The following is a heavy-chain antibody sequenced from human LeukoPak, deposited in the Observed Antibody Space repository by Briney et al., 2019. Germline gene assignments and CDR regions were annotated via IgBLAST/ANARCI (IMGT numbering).Heavy chain of an antibody. D-gene: IGHD4-11*01. V-gene: IGHV4-34*01. CDR1: GGSFSGYY. CDR2: INHSGST. J-gene: IGHJ5*02. CDR3: ARRLIDYTQRGFDP. Sequence: SETLSLTCAVYGGSFSGYYWSWIRQPPGKGPEWIGEINHSGSTNYNPSLKSRVTISVDTSKNQFSLKLSSVTAADTAVYYCARRLIDYTQRGFDPWGQGTLVTVSS.